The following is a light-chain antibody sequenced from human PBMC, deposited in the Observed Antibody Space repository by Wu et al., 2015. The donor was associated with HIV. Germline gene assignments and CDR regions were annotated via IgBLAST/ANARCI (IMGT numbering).Light chain of an antibody. CDR2: KAS. Sequence: DIQMTQSPSTLSASVGDRVIITCRASQSIGSWLAWYQQKPGKAPNLLIYKASSLEGGVPSRFSGSESGTEFTLTISSLQPDDFATYYCQQYDSYSYSFGQGTKLEIK. J-gene: IGKJ2*03. V-gene: IGKV1-5*03. CDR1: QSIGSW. CDR3: QQYDSYSYS.